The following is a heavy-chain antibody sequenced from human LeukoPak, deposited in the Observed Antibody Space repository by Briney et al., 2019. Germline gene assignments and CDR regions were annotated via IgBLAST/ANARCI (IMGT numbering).Heavy chain of an antibody. CDR3: ARDIGDDAFDI. V-gene: IGHV3-11*04. J-gene: IGHJ3*02. CDR2: ISSSGSTI. D-gene: IGHD2-15*01. Sequence: PGGSLRLSCAASGFTVSSNYMSWVRQAPGKGLEWVSYISSSGSTIYYADSVKGRFTISRDNAKNSLYLQMNSLRAEDTAVYYCARDIGDDAFDIWGQGTMVTVSS. CDR1: GFTVSSNY.